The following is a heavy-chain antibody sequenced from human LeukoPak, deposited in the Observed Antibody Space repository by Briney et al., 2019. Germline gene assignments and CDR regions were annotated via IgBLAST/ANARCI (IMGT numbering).Heavy chain of an antibody. Sequence: GGSLRLSCAASGFTFSSYAMHWVRQAPGKGLEWVAVMSYDGSNKYYADSVKGRFTISRDNSKNTLYLQMNSLRAEDTAVYYCARSKSYGGWYDYYGMDVWGQGTTVTVSS. CDR2: MSYDGSNK. J-gene: IGHJ6*02. V-gene: IGHV3-30*04. CDR1: GFTFSSYA. D-gene: IGHD4-23*01. CDR3: ARSKSYGGWYDYYGMDV.